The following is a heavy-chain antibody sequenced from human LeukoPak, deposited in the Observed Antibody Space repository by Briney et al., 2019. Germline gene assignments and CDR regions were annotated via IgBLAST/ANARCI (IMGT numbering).Heavy chain of an antibody. CDR1: GYTFTSYD. D-gene: IGHD3-10*01. J-gene: IGHJ6*02. Sequence: ASVKVSCKASGYTFTSYDINWVRQATGQGLERMGWMNPNSGNTGYAQKFQGRVTMTRNTSISTAYMELSSLRSEDTAVYYCARNVLLWFGEPHLSMDVWGQGTTVTVSS. CDR2: MNPNSGNT. V-gene: IGHV1-8*01. CDR3: ARNVLLWFGEPHLSMDV.